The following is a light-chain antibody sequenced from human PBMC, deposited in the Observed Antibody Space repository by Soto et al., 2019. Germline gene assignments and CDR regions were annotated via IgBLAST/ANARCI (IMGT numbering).Light chain of an antibody. J-gene: IGLJ3*02. CDR1: SGHSSYI. CDR3: ETWDSNVWV. Sequence: QSVLTQSSSASASLGSSVKLTCTLSSGHSSYIIAWHQQQPGKAPRYLMKLEGSGSYNKGSAVPDRFSGSSSGADRYLTISNLLSEDEADYYCETWDSNVWVFGGGTRLTV. V-gene: IGLV4-60*03. CDR2: LEGSGSY.